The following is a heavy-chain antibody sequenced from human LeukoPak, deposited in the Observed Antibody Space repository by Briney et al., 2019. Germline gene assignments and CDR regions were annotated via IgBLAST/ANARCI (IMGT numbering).Heavy chain of an antibody. D-gene: IGHD4-17*01. V-gene: IGHV1-69*05. Sequence: ASVKVSCKASGGTFSGYAISWVRQAPGQGLEWMGRIIPIFGTANYAQKFQGRVTITTDESTSTAYMELSSLRSEDTAVYYCARVGDDYGDYAYWGQGTLVTVS. J-gene: IGHJ4*02. CDR2: IIPIFGTA. CDR3: ARVGDDYGDYAY. CDR1: GGTFSGYA.